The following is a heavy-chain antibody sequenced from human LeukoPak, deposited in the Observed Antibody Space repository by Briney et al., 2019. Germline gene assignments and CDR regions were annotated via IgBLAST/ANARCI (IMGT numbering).Heavy chain of an antibody. Sequence: GRSLRLSCTPSGFTFGDYAMSWVRQAPGKGLEWVGFIRSKDYGGTTEYAASVKGRFTISRDDSKSIAFLQMNSLKTEDTAVYYCTRYSYGGYYYDSSGYYFDYWGQGTLVTVSS. J-gene: IGHJ4*02. V-gene: IGHV3-49*04. CDR2: IRSKDYGGTT. CDR1: GFTFGDYA. CDR3: TRYSYGGYYYDSSGYYFDY. D-gene: IGHD3-22*01.